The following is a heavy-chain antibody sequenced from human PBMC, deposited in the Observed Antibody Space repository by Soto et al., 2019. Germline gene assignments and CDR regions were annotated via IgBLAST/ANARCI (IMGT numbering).Heavy chain of an antibody. J-gene: IGHJ2*01. CDR2: TRNKANSYTT. CDR3: ARAGTESNWYFDL. CDR1: GFTFRDHY. Sequence: GGSLRLSCAASGFTFRDHYMDWVRQAPGKGLEWVGRTRNKANSYTTEYAASVKGRFTISRDDSKNSLYLQMNSLKTEDTAVYYCARAGTESNWYFDLWGRGTLVTVSS. V-gene: IGHV3-72*01.